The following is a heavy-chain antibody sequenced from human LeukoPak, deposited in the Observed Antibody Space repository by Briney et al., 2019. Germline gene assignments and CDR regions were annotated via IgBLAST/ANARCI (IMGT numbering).Heavy chain of an antibody. CDR2: INSDGSST. V-gene: IGHV3-74*01. D-gene: IGHD1-7*01. CDR1: GFTFSNYW. Sequence: TGGSLRLSCAASGFTFSNYWMLWVRQAPGKGLVCVSHINSDGSSTTYADSVKGRVTISRDNAKNTLYLQMNSLRVEETAVYYCARGHREKLIDYWGQGTLVTVSS. CDR3: ARGHREKLIDY. J-gene: IGHJ4*02.